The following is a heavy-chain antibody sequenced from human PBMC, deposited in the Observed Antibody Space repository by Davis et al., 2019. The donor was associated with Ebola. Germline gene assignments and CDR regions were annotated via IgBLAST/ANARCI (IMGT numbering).Heavy chain of an antibody. CDR2: IWYDGSNK. Sequence: GGSLRLSCAASGFTFSSYGMHWVRQAPGKGLEWVAVIWYDGSNKYYADSVKGRFTISRDNAKNSLYLQMNSLRAEDTAAYYCARDRFYRGFDYWGQGTLVTVSS. D-gene: IGHD2/OR15-2a*01. V-gene: IGHV3-33*01. J-gene: IGHJ4*02. CDR3: ARDRFYRGFDY. CDR1: GFTFSSYG.